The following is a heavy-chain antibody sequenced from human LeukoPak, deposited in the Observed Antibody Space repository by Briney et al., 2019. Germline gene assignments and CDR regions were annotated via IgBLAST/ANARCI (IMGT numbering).Heavy chain of an antibody. CDR3: ARDTARYYDSSGYYSADAFDI. J-gene: IGHJ3*02. V-gene: IGHV4-59*01. Sequence: PSETLSLTCTVSGGSISSYYWSWIRQPPGKGLEWIGYIYYSGSTNYNPSLKSRVTISVDTSKNQFSLKLSSVTAADTAVYYCARDTARYYDSSGYYSADAFDIWGQGTMVTGSS. D-gene: IGHD3-22*01. CDR2: IYYSGST. CDR1: GGSISSYY.